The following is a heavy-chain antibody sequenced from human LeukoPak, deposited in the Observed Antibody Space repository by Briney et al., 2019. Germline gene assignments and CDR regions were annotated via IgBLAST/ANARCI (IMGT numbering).Heavy chain of an antibody. D-gene: IGHD3-9*01. Sequence: GGSLRLSCAASGFIVSSNYMSWVRQAPGKGLEWVSVIYSDGSIYYADSVKGRFTISRDNSKNTLYLQMNSLRVEDTALYYCARSIRYFQLFEYWGQGTLVAVSS. J-gene: IGHJ4*02. CDR2: IYSDGSI. CDR3: ARSIRYFQLFEY. V-gene: IGHV3-53*01. CDR1: GFIVSSNY.